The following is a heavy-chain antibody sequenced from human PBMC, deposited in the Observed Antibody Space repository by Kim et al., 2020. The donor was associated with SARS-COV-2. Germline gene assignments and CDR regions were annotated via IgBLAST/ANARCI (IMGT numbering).Heavy chain of an antibody. CDR1: GFSLSNAW. CDR3: TTSYKD. Sequence: GGSLRLSCTSSGFSLSNAWMTWVRQAPGKGLEWVGQITSKVDGGRIDYGTDVTGRFSMSRDDSKNTLYLQMNSLKTEDTGVYYCTTSYKDWGQGTLVTVS. V-gene: IGHV3-15*01. J-gene: IGHJ4*02. CDR2: ITSKVDGGRI. D-gene: IGHD1-1*01.